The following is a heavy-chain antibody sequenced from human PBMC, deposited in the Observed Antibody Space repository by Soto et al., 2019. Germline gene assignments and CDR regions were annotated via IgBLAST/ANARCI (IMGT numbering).Heavy chain of an antibody. CDR3: AGDPNPLWFGDRHFDY. CDR2: IYYSGST. V-gene: IGHV4-59*01. Sequence: SETLSLTCTVSGGSISSYYWSWIRQPPGKGLEWIGYIYYSGSTNYNPSLKSRVTISVDTSKNQFSLKLSSVTAADAAVYYCAGDPNPLWFGDRHFDYWGQGTLVTVS. CDR1: GGSISSYY. D-gene: IGHD3-10*01. J-gene: IGHJ4*02.